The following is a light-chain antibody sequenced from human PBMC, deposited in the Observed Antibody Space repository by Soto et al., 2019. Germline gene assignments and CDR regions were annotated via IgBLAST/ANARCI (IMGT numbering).Light chain of an antibody. V-gene: IGKV3-20*01. CDR1: QTITNNY. CDR2: AAS. CDR3: QQYGSSPRT. Sequence: EIVLTQSPCTLSVSPGEGATLSCRASQTITNNYLAWYQQKPGQAPRLLIYAASTRATGIPDRFSGSGSGADFTLTVNRLEPEDFAVYYCQQYGSSPRTFGQGTKVEI. J-gene: IGKJ1*01.